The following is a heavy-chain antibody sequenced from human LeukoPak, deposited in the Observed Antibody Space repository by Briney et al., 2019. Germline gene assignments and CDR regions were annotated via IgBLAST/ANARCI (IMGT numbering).Heavy chain of an antibody. D-gene: IGHD2-15*01. J-gene: IGHJ4*02. CDR2: ISSGGSPI. CDR3: ASWAIVASSLFDY. V-gene: IGHV3-48*03. CDR1: GFTFSSYE. Sequence: GGSLRLSCAASGFTFSSYEMNWVRQAPGKGLEWVSYISSGGSPIYYADPVKGRFTISRDNAKNSLYLQMNSLRAEDTAVYYCASWAIVASSLFDYWGQGTLVTVSS.